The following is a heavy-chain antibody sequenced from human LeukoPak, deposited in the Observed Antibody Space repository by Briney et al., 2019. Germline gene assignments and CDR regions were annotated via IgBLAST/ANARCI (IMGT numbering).Heavy chain of an antibody. CDR1: GFTFSSYS. CDR2: ISSSSSTI. J-gene: IGHJ4*02. D-gene: IGHD2-15*01. Sequence: QTGGSLRLSCAASGFTFSSYSMNWVRQAPGKGLEWVSYISSSSSTIYYADSVKGRFTISRDNAKNSLYLQMNSLRAEDTAVYYCARGCRGSCYYFDYWGQGTLVTVSS. V-gene: IGHV3-48*04. CDR3: ARGCRGSCYYFDY.